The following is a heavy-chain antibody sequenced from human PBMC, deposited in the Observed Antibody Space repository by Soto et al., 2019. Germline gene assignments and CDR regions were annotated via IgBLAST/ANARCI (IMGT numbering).Heavy chain of an antibody. CDR3: AIWPVEMSTIGWFDT. V-gene: IGHV4-39*01. J-gene: IGHJ5*02. Sequence: SETLSLTCTVSGGSIKSGGYYWGWIRQPPGKGLEWIGSIYYSGTTFHNPSLKSRVSISVDTSKNQFSLKLSSVTAADTAIYYCAIWPVEMSTIGWFDTWGQGTLVTLSS. CDR2: IYYSGTT. D-gene: IGHD1-1*01. CDR1: GGSIKSGGYY.